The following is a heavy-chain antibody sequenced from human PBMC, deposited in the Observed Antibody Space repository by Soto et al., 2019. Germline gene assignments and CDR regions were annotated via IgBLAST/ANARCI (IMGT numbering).Heavy chain of an antibody. CDR2: IIPILGIA. CDR1: GGTFSSYT. D-gene: IGHD2-2*01. J-gene: IGHJ5*02. Sequence: ASVKVSCKASGGTFSSYTISWVRQAPGQGLEWMGRIIPILGIANYAQKFQGRVTITADKSTSTAYMELSSLRSEDTAVYYFAREDIVVVPAADSVYNCFDPWGQGTLVTVSS. CDR3: AREDIVVVPAADSVYNCFDP. V-gene: IGHV1-69*04.